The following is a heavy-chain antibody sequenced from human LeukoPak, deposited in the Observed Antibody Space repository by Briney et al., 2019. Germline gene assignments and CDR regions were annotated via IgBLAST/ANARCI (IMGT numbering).Heavy chain of an antibody. CDR2: ISGSDGST. CDR1: GFTSSSYG. J-gene: IGHJ4*02. Sequence: PGGSLRLSCAASGFTSSSYGTSWVRQPAGEGLEWDSAISGSDGSTYYRDSVKGRFPISRDNSKNTLYLQMYSLRVEDRVVYYCAKDGGYYGFDSWGQGALVTVSS. V-gene: IGHV3-23*01. D-gene: IGHD3-10*01. CDR3: AKDGGYYGFDS.